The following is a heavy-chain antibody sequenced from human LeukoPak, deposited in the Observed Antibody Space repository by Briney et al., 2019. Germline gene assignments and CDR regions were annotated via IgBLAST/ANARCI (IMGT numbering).Heavy chain of an antibody. D-gene: IGHD3-10*01. Sequence: GASVKVSCKASGYTFTSYGISWVRQAPGQGLEWMGWMNPNSGNTGYAQKFQGRVTMTRNTSISTAYMELSSLRSEDTAVCYCARGILWFGDDVWGKGTTVTISS. V-gene: IGHV1-8*02. CDR2: MNPNSGNT. CDR1: GYTFTSYG. J-gene: IGHJ6*04. CDR3: ARGILWFGDDV.